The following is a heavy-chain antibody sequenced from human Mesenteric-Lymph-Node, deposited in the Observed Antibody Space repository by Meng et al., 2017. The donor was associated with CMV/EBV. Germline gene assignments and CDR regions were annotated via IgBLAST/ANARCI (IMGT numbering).Heavy chain of an antibody. CDR2: ISGSGGST. D-gene: IGHD2-21*01. V-gene: IGHV3-23*01. CDR1: GFTFSSYA. J-gene: IGHJ4*02. CDR3: ARDRNGDHYFDL. Sequence: GESLKISCAASGFTFSSYAMSWVRQAPGKGLEWVSAISGSGGSTYYADSVKGRFTISRDNSKNTVYLQMNSLRAEDTAVYYCARDRNGDHYFDLWGRGTLVTVSS.